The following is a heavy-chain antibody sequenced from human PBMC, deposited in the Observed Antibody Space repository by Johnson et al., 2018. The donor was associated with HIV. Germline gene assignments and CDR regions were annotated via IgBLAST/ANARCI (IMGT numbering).Heavy chain of an antibody. Sequence: QVQLVESGGGLVQPGGSLRLSCAASGFTFSSYAMHWVRQAPGKGLEWVAVISYDGSNKYYADSVKGRFTISRDNSKNTLYLQMNSLRAEDTAVYYCVKMYYNFWSGYSAQMDAFDVWGQGTMVTVSS. J-gene: IGHJ3*01. CDR3: VKMYYNFWSGYSAQMDAFDV. CDR1: GFTFSSYA. V-gene: IGHV3-30*04. D-gene: IGHD3-3*01. CDR2: ISYDGSNK.